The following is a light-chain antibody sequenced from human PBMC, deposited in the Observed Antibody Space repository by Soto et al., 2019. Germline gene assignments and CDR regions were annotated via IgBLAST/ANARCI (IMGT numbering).Light chain of an antibody. CDR2: GAS. Sequence: MVRSQTPGNLSLSAGVRATLSCGASQSVSSRLAWSQQKPGQAPRLLISGASSRATGIPDRFSGSGFGTDFTLTISRLEPEDFALYYCQHYDGGSRITFGQGTRLEIK. CDR1: QSVSSR. CDR3: QHYDGGSRIT. J-gene: IGKJ5*01. V-gene: IGKV3-20*01.